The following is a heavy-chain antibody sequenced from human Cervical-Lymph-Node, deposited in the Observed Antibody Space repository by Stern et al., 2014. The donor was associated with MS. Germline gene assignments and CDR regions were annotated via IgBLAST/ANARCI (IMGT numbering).Heavy chain of an antibody. CDR2: ISAYNGKT. CDR3: ARDGILWFGELSRGYNWFDP. CDR1: GYTFTSYG. Sequence: QLVQSGAEVKKPGASVKVSCKASGYTFTSYGISWVRQAPGQGLEWMGWISAYNGKTNYAQKLQGRVTMTTDTSTSTAYMELRSLRSDDTAVYYCARDGILWFGELSRGYNWFDPWGQGTLVTVSS. J-gene: IGHJ5*02. V-gene: IGHV1-18*01. D-gene: IGHD3-10*01.